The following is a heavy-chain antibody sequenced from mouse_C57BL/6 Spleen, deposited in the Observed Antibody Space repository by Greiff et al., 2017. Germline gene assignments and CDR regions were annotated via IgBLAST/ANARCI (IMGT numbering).Heavy chain of an antibody. CDR3: ARSYYGSSHYFDY. D-gene: IGHD1-1*01. V-gene: IGHV1-52*01. Sequence: QVQLQQSGAELVRPWSSVKLSFEASGYTFTSYWMHWVKQRPIQGLEWIGNIDPSDSETHYNQKFKDKATLTVDKSSSTAYMQLSSLTSEDSAVYYCARSYYGSSHYFDYWGQGTTLTVSS. J-gene: IGHJ2*01. CDR1: GYTFTSYW. CDR2: IDPSDSET.